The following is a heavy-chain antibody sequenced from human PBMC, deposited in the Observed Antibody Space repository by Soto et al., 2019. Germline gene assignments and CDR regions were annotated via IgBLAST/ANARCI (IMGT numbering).Heavy chain of an antibody. V-gene: IGHV3-23*01. Sequence: EEQVSESGGALVQPGGSLRLSCAASGFNFNTFAMSWIRQAPGKGLEWVSHISSSGGSRDYADSVRGRFTISRDNSKNVLFLQMNSLRDDDTATYSCAKDPPSPWTANWVDPWGKGTLVTVSS. CDR1: GFNFNTFA. CDR3: AKDPPSPWTANWVDP. CDR2: ISSSGGSR. D-gene: IGHD1-1*01. J-gene: IGHJ5*02.